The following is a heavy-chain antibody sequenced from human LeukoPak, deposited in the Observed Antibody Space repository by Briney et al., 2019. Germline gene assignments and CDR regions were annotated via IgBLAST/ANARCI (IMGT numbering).Heavy chain of an antibody. V-gene: IGHV4-39*07. J-gene: IGHJ5*02. CDR1: GGSISSSSYY. CDR2: IYYSGST. Sequence: SETLSLTCTVSGGSISSSSYYWGWIRQPPGKGLEWIGSIYYSGSTYYNPSLKSRVTISVDTSKNQFSLKLSSVTAADTAVYYCARGGDLYDYVWGSYRINWFDPWGQGTLVTVSS. CDR3: ARGGDLYDYVWGSYRINWFDP. D-gene: IGHD3-16*02.